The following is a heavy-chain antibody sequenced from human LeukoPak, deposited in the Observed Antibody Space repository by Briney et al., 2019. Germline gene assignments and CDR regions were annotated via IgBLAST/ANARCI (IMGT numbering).Heavy chain of an antibody. CDR1: GGSFSGYY. J-gene: IGHJ4*02. CDR2: INHSGST. D-gene: IGHD2-15*01. Sequence: SETLSLTCAVYGGSFSGYYWSWIRQPPGKGLEWIGEINHSGSTNYNPSLKSRVTISADTSKNHFSLNLTSVTAADTAIYYCVRHMVIAHFFDYWGQGILVTVSS. CDR3: VRHMVIAHFFDY. V-gene: IGHV4-34*01.